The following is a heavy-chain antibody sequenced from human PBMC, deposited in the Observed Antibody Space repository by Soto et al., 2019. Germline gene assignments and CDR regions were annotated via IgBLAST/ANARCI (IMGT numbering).Heavy chain of an antibody. CDR3: ARDLDY. J-gene: IGHJ4*02. CDR2: ISYDGSNK. Sequence: QVQLVESGGGVVQPGRSLRLSCAASGFTFSSYAMHWVRQAPGEGLEWVAVISYDGSNKYYADSVKGRFTISRDNSKNTLYLQMNSLRAEDTAVYYCARDLDYWGQGTLVTVSS. V-gene: IGHV3-30-3*01. CDR1: GFTFSSYA.